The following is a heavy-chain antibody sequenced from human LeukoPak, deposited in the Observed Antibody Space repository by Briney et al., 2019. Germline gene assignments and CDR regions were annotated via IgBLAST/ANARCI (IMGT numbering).Heavy chain of an antibody. J-gene: IGHJ4*02. CDR1: GYTFTSYY. Sequence: ASVKVSCKASGYTFTSYYMHWERQAPGQGLEWMGIINPSGGSTSYAQKFQGRVTMTRDTSTSTVYMELSSLRSEDTAVYYCARGIEYYDILTGYEPPDYWGQGTLVTVSS. V-gene: IGHV1-46*03. CDR3: ARGIEYYDILTGYEPPDY. CDR2: INPSGGST. D-gene: IGHD3-9*01.